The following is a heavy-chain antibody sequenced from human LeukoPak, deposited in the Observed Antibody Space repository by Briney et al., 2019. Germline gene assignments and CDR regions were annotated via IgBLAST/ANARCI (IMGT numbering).Heavy chain of an antibody. CDR2: IYYSGST. CDR3: ARDYYDSSGYYAPLFDY. J-gene: IGHJ4*02. CDR1: GGSFSGYY. D-gene: IGHD3-22*01. Sequence: PSETLSLTCAVYGGSFSGYYWSWIRQPPGKGLEWIGSIYYSGSTYYNPSLKSRVTISVDTSKNQFSLKLSSVTAADTAVYYCARDYYDSSGYYAPLFDYWGQGTLVTVSS. V-gene: IGHV4-34*01.